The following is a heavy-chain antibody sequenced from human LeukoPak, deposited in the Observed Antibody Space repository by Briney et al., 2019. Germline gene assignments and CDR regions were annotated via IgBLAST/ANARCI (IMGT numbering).Heavy chain of an antibody. Sequence: PWASVKVSCKASGGTFSSYAISWVRQASGQGLEWMGRIIPILGIANYAQKFQGRVTITADKSTSTAYMELSSLRSEDTAVYYCAREHCSGGSCYPFVAYYYYGMDVWGQGTTVTVSS. CDR3: AREHCSGGSCYPFVAYYYYGMDV. D-gene: IGHD2-15*01. CDR1: GGTFSSYA. V-gene: IGHV1-69*04. CDR2: IIPILGIA. J-gene: IGHJ6*02.